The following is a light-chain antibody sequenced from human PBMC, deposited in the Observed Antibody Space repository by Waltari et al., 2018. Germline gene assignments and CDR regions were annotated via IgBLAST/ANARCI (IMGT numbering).Light chain of an antibody. Sequence: QTVVTQEPSFSVSPGGTVTLTCGLISGSVSTKFYPTWYQQTPGQAPRTLMYSTNTRTSGVPDRFSAAILGNKAALTITGAQADDESDYSCVLYMGSGISVFGGGTKLTVL. CDR1: SGSVSTKFY. J-gene: IGLJ3*02. V-gene: IGLV8-61*01. CDR3: VLYMGSGISV. CDR2: STN.